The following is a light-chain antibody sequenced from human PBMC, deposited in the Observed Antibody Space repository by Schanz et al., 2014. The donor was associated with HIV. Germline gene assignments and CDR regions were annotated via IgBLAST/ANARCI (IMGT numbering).Light chain of an antibody. V-gene: IGKV1-39*01. J-gene: IGKJ1*01. CDR1: QNIGSY. Sequence: DIQMTQSPSSLSASVGDGVTITCRASQNIGSYLNWYQQRPGQAPRLLIYAASSLQTGVPLRFSGRGSGTEFTLTISSLQPEDFATYYCLQDYNYPWTFGQGTKV. CDR2: AAS. CDR3: LQDYNYPWT.